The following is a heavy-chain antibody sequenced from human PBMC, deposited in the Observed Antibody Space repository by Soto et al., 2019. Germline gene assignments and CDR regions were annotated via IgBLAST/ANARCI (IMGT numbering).Heavy chain of an antibody. J-gene: IGHJ4*02. CDR3: ARDQAGHRCGQGLGY. V-gene: IGHV3-21*01. CDR1: GFTFSSYS. D-gene: IGHD2-21*01. Sequence: EVQLVESGGGLVKPGGSLRLSCAASGFTFSSYSMNWVRQAPGKGLEWVSSISSSSSYIYYADSVKGRFTIPRDNAXXEVNLHRNSLGASVTAVYYCARDQAGHRCGQGLGYWGQGTLVAVSS. CDR2: ISSSSSYI.